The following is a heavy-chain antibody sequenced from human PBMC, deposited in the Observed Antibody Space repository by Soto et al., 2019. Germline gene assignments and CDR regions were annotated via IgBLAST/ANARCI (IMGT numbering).Heavy chain of an antibody. Sequence: QVQLVQSGAEVKKPGASVKVSCQASGYTFTNYAISWVRQAPGQGLEWMGWTSASTRNTDQTQNFQGRVTMTIDTATNTANMELRSVKTDYTAVYSCGRGYLRFGSGCGCWHFDLWGGGTLGTVSS. J-gene: IGHJ5*02. CDR1: GYTFTNYA. V-gene: IGHV1-18*01. CDR2: TSASTRNT. D-gene: IGHD5-12*01. CDR3: GRGYLRFGSGCGCWHFDL.